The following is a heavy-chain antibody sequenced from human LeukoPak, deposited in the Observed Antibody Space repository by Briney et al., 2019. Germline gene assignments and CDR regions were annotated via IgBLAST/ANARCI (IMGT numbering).Heavy chain of an antibody. CDR2: IYYSGST. Sequence: PSETLSLTCTVSGGSISSGGYYWSWIRQHPGKGLEWIGYIYYSGSTYYNPSLKSRVTISVDTSKNQFSLKLSSVTAADTAVYYCARGRFVGPEVPIPPDYYYYYGMDVWGQGTTVTVSS. CDR3: ARGRFVGPEVPIPPDYYYYYGMDV. CDR1: GGSISSGGYY. V-gene: IGHV4-31*03. D-gene: IGHD1-14*01. J-gene: IGHJ6*02.